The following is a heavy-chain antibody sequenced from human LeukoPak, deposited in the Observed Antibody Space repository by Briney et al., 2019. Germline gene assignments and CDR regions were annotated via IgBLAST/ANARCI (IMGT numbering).Heavy chain of an antibody. V-gene: IGHV4-31*03. Sequence: PSQTLSLTCTISGASISTGGFYWTWIRQPPGEGLEWIGYIYYTGSVDYNASLKSRLTISLDTSKNRFSLKLNSVTAADTAVYYCARDHSYYFGSQTSTLDVWGQGTAVTVSS. CDR1: GASISTGGFY. CDR3: ARDHSYYFGSQTSTLDV. J-gene: IGHJ6*02. D-gene: IGHD3-10*01. CDR2: IYYTGSV.